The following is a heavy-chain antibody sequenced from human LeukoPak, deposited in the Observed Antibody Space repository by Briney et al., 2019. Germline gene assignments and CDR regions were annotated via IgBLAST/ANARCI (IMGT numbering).Heavy chain of an antibody. D-gene: IGHD6-13*01. Sequence: SETLSLTCTVYGESFSEYYWSWIRQPPGKGLEWIGEINHSGSTNYNPSLTGRVTISVDTSKNQFSLRLTSVTAADTAVYHCAQVSAAGPLPFDYWGQGTLVTVSS. V-gene: IGHV4-34*01. CDR3: AQVSAAGPLPFDY. J-gene: IGHJ4*02. CDR2: INHSGST. CDR1: GESFSEYY.